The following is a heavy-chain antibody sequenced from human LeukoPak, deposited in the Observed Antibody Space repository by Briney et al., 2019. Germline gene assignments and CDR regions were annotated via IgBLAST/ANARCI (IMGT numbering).Heavy chain of an antibody. V-gene: IGHV4-4*07. CDR1: GGSISSYY. Sequence: SETLSLTCTVSGGSISSYYWSWIRQPAGKGQELIGRIYTSGSTNYNASLKSRVSMSVDTSKNQFALKLSSVTAADTAVFYCARENSGSYRGFDYWGQGTLVTVSS. D-gene: IGHD1-26*01. CDR2: IYTSGST. CDR3: ARENSGSYRGFDY. J-gene: IGHJ4*02.